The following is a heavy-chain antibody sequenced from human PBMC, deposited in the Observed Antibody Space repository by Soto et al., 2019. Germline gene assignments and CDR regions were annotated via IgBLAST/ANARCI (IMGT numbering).Heavy chain of an antibody. CDR3: ATSYGSGYRAFDY. CDR1: GDTFSFYT. J-gene: IGHJ4*02. D-gene: IGHD3-10*01. CDR2: VNPILSMS. V-gene: IGHV1-69*02. Sequence: QVQMVQSGAEVKKPGSSVKVSCKASGDTFSFYTINWVRQAPGLGLEWMGRVNPILSMSNYAQKFQGRVTRTADKSTSTAYMERRSLRAEDTAFYYCATSYGSGYRAFDYWGQGALVTVSS.